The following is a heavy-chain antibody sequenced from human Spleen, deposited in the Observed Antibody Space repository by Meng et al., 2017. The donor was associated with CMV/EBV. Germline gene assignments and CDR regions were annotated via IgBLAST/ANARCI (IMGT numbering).Heavy chain of an antibody. CDR1: GGSFSGYY. V-gene: IGHV4-34*01. CDR2: INHSGST. Sequence: GSLRLSCAVYGGSFSGYYWSWIRQPPGKGLEWIGEINHSGSTNYNPSLKSRLTISVDTSKNQFSLQLNSVTPEDTAVYYCARGYLGSGWPELGWFDPWGQGTLVTVSS. CDR3: ARGYLGSGWPELGWFDP. J-gene: IGHJ5*02. D-gene: IGHD6-19*01.